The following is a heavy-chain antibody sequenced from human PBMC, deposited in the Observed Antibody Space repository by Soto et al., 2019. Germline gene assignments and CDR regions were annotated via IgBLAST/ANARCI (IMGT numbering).Heavy chain of an antibody. CDR1: GYTFTGYY. Sequence: ASVKVSCKASGYTFTGYYMHWVRQAPGQGLEWMGWINPNSGGTNYAQKSQGRVTMTRDTSISTAYMELSRLRSDDTAVYYCARTRASVYSSSWYERNKFDYWGQGTLVTVSS. J-gene: IGHJ4*02. D-gene: IGHD6-13*01. CDR3: ARTRASVYSSSWYERNKFDY. CDR2: INPNSGGT. V-gene: IGHV1-2*02.